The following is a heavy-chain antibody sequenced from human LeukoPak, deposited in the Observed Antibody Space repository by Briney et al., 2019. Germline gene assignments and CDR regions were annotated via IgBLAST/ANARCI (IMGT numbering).Heavy chain of an antibody. V-gene: IGHV3-53*01. J-gene: IGHJ4*02. CDR2: IFGGGPT. CDR1: GFTVSGNC. CDR3: ILATIGRSLDY. Sequence: GGSLRLSCTASGFTVSGNCMNWVRQAPGKGLEWVSVIFGGGPTHYADSVKGRFTISRDNSKNTLYLQMNSLRVEDTAVYYCILATIGRSLDYWGQGTLVTVSP. D-gene: IGHD5-12*01.